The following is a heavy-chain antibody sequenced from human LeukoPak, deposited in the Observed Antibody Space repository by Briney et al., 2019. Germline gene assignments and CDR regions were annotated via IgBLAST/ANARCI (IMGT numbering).Heavy chain of an antibody. Sequence: PGGSLRLSCAASGFTFRSFAVSWVRQAPGKGLEWVSVISGSGDSTYYADSVKGRFTISRDNSKNTLYLQMNSLRAEDTAIYYCARNDESGSYYNKPIDYWGQGTLVTVSS. J-gene: IGHJ4*02. CDR3: ARNDESGSYYNKPIDY. CDR2: ISGSGDST. CDR1: GFTFRSFA. V-gene: IGHV3-23*01. D-gene: IGHD3-10*01.